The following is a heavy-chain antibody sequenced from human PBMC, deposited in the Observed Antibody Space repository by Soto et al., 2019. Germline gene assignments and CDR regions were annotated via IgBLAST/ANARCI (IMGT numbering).Heavy chain of an antibody. CDR2: ISYDGSNK. V-gene: IGHV3-30-3*01. CDR3: ARDHGGRRPDAFDI. CDR1: GFTFSSYA. J-gene: IGHJ3*02. Sequence: QVQLVESGGGVVQPGRSLRLSCAASGFTFSSYAMHWVRQAPGKGLEWVAVISYDGSNKYYADSVKGRFTISRDNSKNTLYLQMNSLRAEDTAVYYCARDHGGRRPDAFDIWGQGTMVTVSS. D-gene: IGHD2-15*01.